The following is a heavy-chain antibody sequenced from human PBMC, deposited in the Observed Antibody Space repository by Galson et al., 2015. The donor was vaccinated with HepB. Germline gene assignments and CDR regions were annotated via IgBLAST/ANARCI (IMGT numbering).Heavy chain of an antibody. CDR2: TYSGGST. V-gene: IGHV3-53*01. J-gene: IGHJ4*02. CDR1: GFTVSSNY. D-gene: IGHD4-17*01. CDR3: ARDSYGDYVFDY. Sequence: SLRLSCAASGFTVSSNYMSWVRQAPGKGLEWVSVTYSGGSTYYADSVKGRFTISRDNSKNTLYLQMNSLRAEDTAVYYCARDSYGDYVFDYWGQGTLVTVSS.